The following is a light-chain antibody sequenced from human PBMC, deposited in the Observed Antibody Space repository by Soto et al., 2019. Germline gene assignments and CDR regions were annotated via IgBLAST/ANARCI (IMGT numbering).Light chain of an antibody. J-gene: IGLJ1*01. CDR1: NIGARS. Sequence: SYELTQPPSVSVAPGQTARLTCGGNNIGARSVHWYHQRPGQAPDLVVYDGSVRPSGIPGRFSGSNSGNTATLTIKWVEAGDEGDYYCQVRDSRSDQEIFGGGTKVTVL. V-gene: IGLV3-21*02. CDR2: DGS. CDR3: QVRDSRSDQEI.